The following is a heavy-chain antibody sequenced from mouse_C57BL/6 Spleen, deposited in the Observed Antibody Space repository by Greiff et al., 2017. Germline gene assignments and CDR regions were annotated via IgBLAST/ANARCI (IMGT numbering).Heavy chain of an antibody. CDR3: ARVVVALRYFDV. CDR2: IDPSGSYT. J-gene: IGHJ1*03. Sequence: QVKLQQPGAELVKPGASVKLSCKASGYTFTSYWMQWVKQRPGQGLEWIGEIDPSGSYTYYNQKLKGKVTFTVDTSSSTAYMQLSSLTSEDSAVYYCARVVVALRYFDVWGTGTTVTVSS. CDR1: GYTFTSYW. D-gene: IGHD1-1*01. V-gene: IGHV1-50*01.